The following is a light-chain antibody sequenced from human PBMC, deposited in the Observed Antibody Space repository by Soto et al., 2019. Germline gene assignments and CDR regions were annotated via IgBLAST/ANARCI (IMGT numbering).Light chain of an antibody. CDR2: EVS. Sequence: QSVLTQPASVSGSPGQSITISCTGTSSDVGGYNYVSWYQQHPGKAPKLMIYEVSNRPSGVSNRFSGSKSGNTASLTISALHVEDEADYYCSSHSSSSPYVFGTGTKLTVL. CDR1: SSDVGGYNY. J-gene: IGLJ1*01. CDR3: SSHSSSSPYV. V-gene: IGLV2-14*01.